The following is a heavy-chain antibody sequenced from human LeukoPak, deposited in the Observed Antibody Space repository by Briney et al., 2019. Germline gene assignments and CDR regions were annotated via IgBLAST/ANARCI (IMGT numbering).Heavy chain of an antibody. J-gene: IGHJ4*02. CDR1: GFTFSSYA. CDR3: AKDTQTDYDFWSGPDY. D-gene: IGHD3-3*01. CDR2: ISGSGGST. V-gene: IGHV3-23*01. Sequence: PGGSLRLSCAASGFTFSSYAMSWVRQAPGKGLEWFSAISGSGGSTYYADSVKGRFTISRDNSKNTLYLQMNSLRAEDTAVYYCAKDTQTDYDFWSGPDYWGQGTLVTVSS.